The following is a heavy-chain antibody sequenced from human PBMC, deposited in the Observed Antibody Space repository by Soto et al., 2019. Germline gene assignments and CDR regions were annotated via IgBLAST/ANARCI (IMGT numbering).Heavy chain of an antibody. V-gene: IGHV4-34*01. D-gene: IGHD6-13*01. CDR3: PRVGYSSSSYPYNWFDP. CDR1: GGSFSGYY. CDR2: INHSGST. Sequence: PSETLSLTCAVYGGSFSGYYWSWIRQPPGKGLEWIGEINHSGSTNYNPSLKSRVTISVDTSKNQFSLKLSSVTAADTAVYYCPRVGYSSSSYPYNWFDPWGQGT. J-gene: IGHJ5*02.